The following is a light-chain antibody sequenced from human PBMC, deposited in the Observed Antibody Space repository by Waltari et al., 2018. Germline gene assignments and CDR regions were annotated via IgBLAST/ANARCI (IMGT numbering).Light chain of an antibody. J-gene: IGLJ3*02. CDR3: ATWDDSLSGPV. CDR1: TSNIGSRF. Sequence: QSVLTQAPSESGTPGQTVNSSCSVVTSNIGSRFVYWYQQVAGVAPKLLIYKNDLPPSGVPDRFSGSKSGSSASLAITGLRSEDEADYYCATWDDSLSGPVFGGGTKLTVL. CDR2: KND. V-gene: IGLV1-47*01.